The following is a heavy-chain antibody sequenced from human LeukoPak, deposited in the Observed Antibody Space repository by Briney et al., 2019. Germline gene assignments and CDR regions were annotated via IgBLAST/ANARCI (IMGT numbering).Heavy chain of an antibody. J-gene: IGHJ4*02. CDR3: AAAPVYRYFDWLLDY. V-gene: IGHV4-61*05. D-gene: IGHD3-9*01. CDR1: GGSISSSSYY. CDR2: IYYSGST. Sequence: SETLSLTCTVSGGSISSSSYYWGWIRQPPGKGLEWIGYIYYSGSTNYNPSLKSRVTISVDTSKNQFSLKLSSVTAADTAVYYCAAAPVYRYFDWLLDYWGQGTLVTVSS.